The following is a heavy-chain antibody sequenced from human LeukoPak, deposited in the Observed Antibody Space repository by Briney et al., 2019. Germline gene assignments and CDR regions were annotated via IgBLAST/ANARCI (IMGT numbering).Heavy chain of an antibody. CDR3: ARRSATYSGSYFDAFGI. Sequence: GASVKVSCKASGYTLIDYAIHWVRQAPGQRLEWMGWISAGNGNTKYSQKFQDRVTITRDTSASTAYMELSSLRSEDTAVYYCARRSATYSGSYFDAFGIWGQGTMVSVSS. CDR2: ISAGNGNT. CDR1: GYTLIDYA. D-gene: IGHD1-26*01. V-gene: IGHV1-3*01. J-gene: IGHJ3*02.